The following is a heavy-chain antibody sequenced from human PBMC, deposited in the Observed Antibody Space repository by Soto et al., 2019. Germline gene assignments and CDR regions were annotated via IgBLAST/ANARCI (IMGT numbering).Heavy chain of an antibody. D-gene: IGHD3-22*01. J-gene: IGHJ5*02. CDR1: RYTFTRYG. CDR3: ARDYYDIIGYYYDCFDP. Sequence: ASVKVSCKASRYTFTRYGISWVRQAPGQGLEWMGWISGYNGRTNYAHKFQGRVTMTTDTSTSTAYMELRSLRSDDTAVYYCARDYYDIIGYYYDCFDPWGQGTLVTVSS. V-gene: IGHV1-18*01. CDR2: ISGYNGRT.